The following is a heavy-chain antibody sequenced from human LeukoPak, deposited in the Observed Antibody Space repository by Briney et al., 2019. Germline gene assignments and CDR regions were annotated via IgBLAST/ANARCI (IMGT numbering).Heavy chain of an antibody. Sequence: ASVKVSCKASGYTFTSYGISWVRQATGQGLEWMGWMNPNSGNTGYAQKFQGRVTITRNTSISTAYMELSSLRSEDTAVYYCARAWRYYYYYYMDVWGKGTTVTVSS. V-gene: IGHV1-8*03. CDR3: ARAWRYYYYYYMDV. CDR2: MNPNSGNT. CDR1: GYTFTSYG. J-gene: IGHJ6*03.